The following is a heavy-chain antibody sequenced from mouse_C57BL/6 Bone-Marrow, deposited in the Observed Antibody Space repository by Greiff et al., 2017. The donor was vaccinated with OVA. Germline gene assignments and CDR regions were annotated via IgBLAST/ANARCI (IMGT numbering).Heavy chain of an antibody. CDR1: GYTFTDYE. CDR2: IDPETGGT. CDR3: TRGYVSWCAY. Sequence: VQLQQSGAELVRPGASVTLSCKASGYTFTDYEMHWVKQTPVHGLEWIGAIDPETGGTAYNQKFKGKAILTADKSSSTAYMELRSLTSEDSAVYYCTRGYVSWCAYWGQGTLVTGSA. D-gene: IGHD3-1*01. V-gene: IGHV1-15*01. J-gene: IGHJ3*01.